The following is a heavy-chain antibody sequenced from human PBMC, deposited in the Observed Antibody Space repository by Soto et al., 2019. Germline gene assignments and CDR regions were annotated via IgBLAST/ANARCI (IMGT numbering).Heavy chain of an antibody. J-gene: IGHJ6*02. CDR1: GGSISSSSYY. CDR2: IYYSGST. Sequence: KTSETLSLTCTVSGGSISSSSYYWGWIRQPPGKGLEWIGSIYYSGSTYYNPSLKSRVTISVDTSKNQFSLKLSSVTAADTAVYYCARHEGGSGSYYNLYYYYGMDVWGQGTTVTVSS. CDR3: ARHEGGSGSYYNLYYYYGMDV. V-gene: IGHV4-39*01. D-gene: IGHD3-10*01.